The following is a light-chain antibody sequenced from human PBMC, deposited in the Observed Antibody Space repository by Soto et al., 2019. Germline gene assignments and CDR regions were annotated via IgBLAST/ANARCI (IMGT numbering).Light chain of an antibody. Sequence: QSALTQPASVSGSPGQSITISCTGTSSDIGAYNFVSWYQQHPGNAPKLIIYEVSNRPSGLSDRFSGSKSGNTASLTISGLQAEDEADYYCSSFTTSNTGMFGGGTKLTVL. V-gene: IGLV2-14*01. CDR3: SSFTTSNTGM. CDR1: SSDIGAYNF. J-gene: IGLJ3*02. CDR2: EVS.